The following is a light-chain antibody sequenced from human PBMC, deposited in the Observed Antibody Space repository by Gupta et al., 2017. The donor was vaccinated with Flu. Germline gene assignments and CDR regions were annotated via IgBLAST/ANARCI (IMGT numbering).Light chain of an antibody. J-gene: IGKJ3*01. Sequence: AIQLTQSPSSLSASVGDRVTLTCRTSQGLDNGLAWYQQKPGKPPKLRIYEASSLHSGVTSRLRGTGSETDFTRPRSCLETEDCDTNDRQTFIIFGHGTNVDVK. CDR3: QTFII. CDR2: EAS. V-gene: IGKV1-13*02. CDR1: QGLDNG.